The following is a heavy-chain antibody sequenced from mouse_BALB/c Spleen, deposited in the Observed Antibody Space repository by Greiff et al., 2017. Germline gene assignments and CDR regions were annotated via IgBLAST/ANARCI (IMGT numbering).Heavy chain of an antibody. CDR2: ISSGSSTI. V-gene: IGHV5-17*02. CDR3: ARSLGYAMDY. D-gene: IGHD6-2*01. J-gene: IGHJ4*01. Sequence: EVQLVESGGGLVQPGGSRKLSCAASGFTFSSFGMHWVRQAPEKGLEWVAYISSGSSTIYYADTVKGRFTISRDNPKNTLFLQMTSLRSEDTAMYYCARSLGYAMDYWGQGTSVTVSS. CDR1: GFTFSSFG.